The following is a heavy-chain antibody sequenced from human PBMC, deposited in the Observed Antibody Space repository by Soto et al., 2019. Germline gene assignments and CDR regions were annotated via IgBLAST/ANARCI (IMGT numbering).Heavy chain of an antibody. CDR3: ARDRVLRYFDWLSPYYYYGMDV. Sequence: PGGSLRLSCAASGFTFSSYAMHWVRQAPGKGLEWVAVISYDGSNKYYADSVKGRFTISRDNSKNTLYLQMNSLRAEDTAVYYCARDRVLRYFDWLSPYYYYGMDVWGQGTTVTVSS. J-gene: IGHJ6*02. D-gene: IGHD3-9*01. V-gene: IGHV3-30-3*01. CDR2: ISYDGSNK. CDR1: GFTFSSYA.